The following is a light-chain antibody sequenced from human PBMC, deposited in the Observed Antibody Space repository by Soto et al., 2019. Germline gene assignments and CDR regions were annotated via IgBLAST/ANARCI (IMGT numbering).Light chain of an antibody. CDR1: QGISSY. CDR3: QQLNSYPRA. CDR2: AAS. J-gene: IGKJ1*01. Sequence: IQLTQSPSSLSASVGDRVTITCRASQGISSYLAWYQQKPGKAPKLLIYAASTLQSGVPSRFSGSGSGKDFTLTISSLQTEDFATYYCQQLNSYPRAFGQGTKVDIK. V-gene: IGKV1-9*01.